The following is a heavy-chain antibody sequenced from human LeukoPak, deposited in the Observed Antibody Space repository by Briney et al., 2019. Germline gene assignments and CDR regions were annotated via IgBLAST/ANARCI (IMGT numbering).Heavy chain of an antibody. J-gene: IGHJ4*02. CDR2: ISGYNGNT. D-gene: IGHD4-11*01. V-gene: IGHV1-18*01. CDR3: ARDRAGYSNYADYFDY. CDR1: GYTFTSYG. Sequence: GASVKVSCKASGYTFTSYGISWVRQAPGQGLEWMGWISGYNGNTKYAQKFQARVTLTTDTSTSTAYMELWSLRSDDTALYYCARDRAGYSNYADYFDYWGQGTLVTVSS.